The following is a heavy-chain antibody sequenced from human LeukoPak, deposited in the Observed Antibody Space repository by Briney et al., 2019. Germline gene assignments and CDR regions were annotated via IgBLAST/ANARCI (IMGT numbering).Heavy chain of an antibody. CDR2: IRYDGSNK. CDR3: AKAGCSSTSCHTPWAPVNWFDP. Sequence: SGGSLRLSCAASGFTFSSYGMHWVRQAPGKGLEWVAFIRYDGSNKYYADSVKGRFTISRDNSKNTLYLQMNSLRAEDAAVFYCAKAGCSSTSCHTPWAPVNWFDPWGQGTLVTVSS. J-gene: IGHJ5*02. CDR1: GFTFSSYG. D-gene: IGHD2-2*01. V-gene: IGHV3-30*02.